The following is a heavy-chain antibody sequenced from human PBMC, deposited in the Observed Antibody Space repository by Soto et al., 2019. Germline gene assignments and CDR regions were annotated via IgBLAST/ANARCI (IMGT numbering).Heavy chain of an antibody. J-gene: IGHJ4*02. CDR2: ISGSGGST. CDR3: AKWQPVTPEFDY. Sequence: GGSLRLSCAASGFTFSSYAISWVRQAPGKGLEWVSAISGSGGSTYYADSVKGRFTISRDNSKDTLYLQMNSLRAEDTAVYYCAKWQPVTPEFDYWGQGTLVTVSS. D-gene: IGHD4-17*01. CDR1: GFTFSSYA. V-gene: IGHV3-23*01.